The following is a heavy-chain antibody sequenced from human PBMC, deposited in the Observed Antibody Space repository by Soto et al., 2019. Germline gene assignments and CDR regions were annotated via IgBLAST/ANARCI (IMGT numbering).Heavy chain of an antibody. CDR2: ITNRATGDTT. Sequence: EVQLVESGGGLVQSGGSLSLSGTASGLSVRDHFRDWVRQTPGKGLEWLGQITNRATGDTTFYAASVKGRFTVSKDESRNSLYLQMNSLKTEDTAVYYCASSITQMLTDWGQGTLVAVAS. D-gene: IGHD1-20*01. V-gene: IGHV3-72*01. CDR1: GLSVRDHF. CDR3: ASSITQMLTD. J-gene: IGHJ4*02.